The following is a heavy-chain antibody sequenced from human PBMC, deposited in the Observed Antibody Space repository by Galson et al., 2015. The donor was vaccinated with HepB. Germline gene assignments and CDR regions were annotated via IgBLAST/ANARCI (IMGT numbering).Heavy chain of an antibody. D-gene: IGHD1-7*01. CDR3: ARGPALELFDY. V-gene: IGHV1-18*01. CDR2: ISAYSGNT. CDR1: GYTFTSYG. J-gene: IGHJ4*02. Sequence: SVKVSCKASGYTFTSYGISWVRQAPGQGLEWMGWISAYSGNTNYAQKLQGRVTITRDTSASTAYMELSSLRSEDTAVYYCARGPALELFDYWGQGTLVTVSS.